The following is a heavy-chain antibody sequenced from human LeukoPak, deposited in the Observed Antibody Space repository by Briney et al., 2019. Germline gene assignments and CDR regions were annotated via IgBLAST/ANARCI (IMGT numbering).Heavy chain of an antibody. CDR2: ISNDGSRK. J-gene: IGHJ4*02. CDR3: ARDRAWNYFDY. CDR1: GFTFSRHG. D-gene: IGHD3-3*01. V-gene: IGHV3-30*03. Sequence: GGSLRLSCTASGFTFSRHGMHWVRQAPGKGLEWVAIISNDGSRKYYAHSVEGRFTISRDNSKNTLYLQMDGLRAEDTAVYYCARDRAWNYFDYWGQGTLVTVSS.